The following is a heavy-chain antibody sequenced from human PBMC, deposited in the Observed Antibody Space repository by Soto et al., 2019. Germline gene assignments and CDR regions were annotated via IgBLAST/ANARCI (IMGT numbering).Heavy chain of an antibody. CDR2: INHSGST. CDR3: ARGHWRYGWGSYSNQPDQYYFDY. Sequence: PSETLSLTCAVYGGSFSGYYWSWIRQPPGKGLEWIGEINHSGSTNYNPSLKSRVTISVDTSKNQFSLKLSSVTAADTAVYYCARGHWRYGWGSYSNQPDQYYFDYWAQGTLVT. D-gene: IGHD3-10*01. CDR1: GGSFSGYY. J-gene: IGHJ4*02. V-gene: IGHV4-34*01.